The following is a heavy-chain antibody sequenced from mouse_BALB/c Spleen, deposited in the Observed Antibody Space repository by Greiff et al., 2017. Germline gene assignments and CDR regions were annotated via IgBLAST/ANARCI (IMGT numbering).Heavy chain of an antibody. J-gene: IGHJ4*01. Sequence: VKPGTSVKLSCKASGYNFTSYWINWVKLRPGQGLEWIGDIYPGSGSTNYNEKFKSKATLTVDTSSSTAYMQLSSLASEDSALYYCARNYAMDYWGQGTSVTVSS. CDR2: IYPGSGST. CDR1: GYNFTSYW. CDR3: ARNYAMDY. V-gene: IGHV1-55*01.